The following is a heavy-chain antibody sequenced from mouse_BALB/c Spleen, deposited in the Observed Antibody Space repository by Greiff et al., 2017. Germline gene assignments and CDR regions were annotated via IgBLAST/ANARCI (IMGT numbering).Heavy chain of an antibody. Sequence: EVQLQQSGAELVRPGALVKLSCKASGFNIKDYYMHWVKQRPEQGLEWIGWIDPENGNTIYDPKFQGKASITADTSSNTAYLQLSSLTSEDTAVYYCALGSSPFAYWGQGTLVTVSA. CDR2: IDPENGNT. V-gene: IGHV14-1*02. CDR3: ALGSSPFAY. CDR1: GFNIKDYY. D-gene: IGHD1-1*01. J-gene: IGHJ3*01.